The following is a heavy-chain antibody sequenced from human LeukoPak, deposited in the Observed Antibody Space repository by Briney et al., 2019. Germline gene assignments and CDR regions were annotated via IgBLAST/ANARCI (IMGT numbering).Heavy chain of an antibody. V-gene: IGHV3-33*01. D-gene: IGHD7-27*01. CDR1: GFTFSSYD. CDR3: ARDKWGSWY. Sequence: GGSLRLSCAASGFTFSSYDMHWVRQAPGKGLEWVAVIWYDGSNKYYADSVKGRFTISRDNSKNTLYLQMNSLRAEDTAVYYCARDKWGSWYWGQGTLVTVSS. CDR2: IWYDGSNK. J-gene: IGHJ4*02.